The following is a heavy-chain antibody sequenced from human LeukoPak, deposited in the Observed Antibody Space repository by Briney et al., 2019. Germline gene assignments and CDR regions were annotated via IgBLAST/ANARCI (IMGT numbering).Heavy chain of an antibody. CDR2: MSARSGDT. CDR3: AKDGRFTYAHDAFEI. J-gene: IGHJ3*02. Sequence: PGGSLRLSCAASGFTFSMYAMSWVRQAPGKGLEWVSGMSARSGDTYYADSVKGRFTISRGNSNNMLYLEMNSLTAEDTALYHCAKDGRFTYAHDAFEIWGQGTTVTVSS. D-gene: IGHD5-18*01. V-gene: IGHV3-23*01. CDR1: GFTFSMYA.